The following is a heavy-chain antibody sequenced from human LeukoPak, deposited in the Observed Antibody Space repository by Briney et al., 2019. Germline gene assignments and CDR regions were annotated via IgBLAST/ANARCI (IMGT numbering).Heavy chain of an antibody. CDR1: GFSLSISGMY. Sequence: FGPALVKPTQTLTLTCTFSGFSLSISGMYVTWIRQPPGKALEWLARIDWDDDKYYSTSLKTRLTISKDTSKNQVVLTMTNMDPVDTATYYCARTSSFTLIRGLDQWGQGTLVTVSS. CDR3: ARTSSFTLIRGLDQ. J-gene: IGHJ4*02. D-gene: IGHD3-10*01. V-gene: IGHV2-70*11. CDR2: IDWDDDK.